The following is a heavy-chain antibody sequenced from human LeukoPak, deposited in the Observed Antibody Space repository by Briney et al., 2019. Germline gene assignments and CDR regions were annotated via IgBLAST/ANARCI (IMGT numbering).Heavy chain of an antibody. D-gene: IGHD2-15*01. CDR1: GDSVSSNSAT. Sequence: SQTLSLTCVISGDSVSSNSATWNWIRQSPSRGLEWLGGTYYRSKWYNDYIVSVKSRITINPDTSKNQFSLQLKSVTPEDTAVYYCARESCSGGNCPYGMDVWGQGTTVTVSS. J-gene: IGHJ6*02. CDR2: TYYRSKWYN. V-gene: IGHV6-1*01. CDR3: ARESCSGGNCPYGMDV.